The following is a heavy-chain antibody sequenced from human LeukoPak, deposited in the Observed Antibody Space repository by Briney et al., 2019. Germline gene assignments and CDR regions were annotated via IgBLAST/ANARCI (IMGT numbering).Heavy chain of an antibody. J-gene: IGHJ4*02. CDR2: IKQDGSEK. CDR3: ARARSSSGSDY. V-gene: IGHV3-7*01. CDR1: GFTFSSYW. D-gene: IGHD6-19*01. Sequence: PGGSLRLSCAASGFTFSSYWTSWVRQAPGKGLEWVANIKQDGSEKYYVDSVKGRFTISRDNAKNSLYLQMNSLRAEDTAVYYCARARSSSGSDYWGQGTLVTVSS.